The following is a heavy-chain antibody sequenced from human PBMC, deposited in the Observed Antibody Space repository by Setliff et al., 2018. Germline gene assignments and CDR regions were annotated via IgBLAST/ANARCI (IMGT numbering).Heavy chain of an antibody. V-gene: IGHV1-2*02. D-gene: IGHD3-10*01. CDR3: ARVAIIGPPS. J-gene: IGHJ5*02. Sequence: GASVKVSCKASGYAVTGYHIHWVRQAPGQGPEWMGWINPNTGGTNYAQKFQGRVTMTRDTSITTAYMELSSLRSDDTAVYYCARVAIIGPPSWGLGTLVTVSS. CDR2: INPNTGGT. CDR1: GYAVTGYH.